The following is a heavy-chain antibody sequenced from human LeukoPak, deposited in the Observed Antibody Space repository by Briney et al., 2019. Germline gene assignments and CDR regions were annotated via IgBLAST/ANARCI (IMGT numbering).Heavy chain of an antibody. D-gene: IGHD3-3*01. V-gene: IGHV1-3*01. Sequence: ASVKVSCKASGYTFTSNYIHWVRQAPGQRLEWMGWINAGNGNATYTQKFQDRVTFTRDTSASTAYMDLSSLRSEDTAVYYCARVSSGWRGYLDYWGQGTPVTVSS. CDR2: INAGNGNA. CDR1: GYTFTSNY. CDR3: ARVSSGWRGYLDY. J-gene: IGHJ4*02.